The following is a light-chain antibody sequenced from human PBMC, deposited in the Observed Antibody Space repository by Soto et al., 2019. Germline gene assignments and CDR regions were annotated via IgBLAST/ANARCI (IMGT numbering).Light chain of an antibody. CDR2: GAF. Sequence: DVVVTQSPLSLPVTLGQAASISCRSSQSLVHRDGNTYLSWFRQKPGQAPSLLIYGAFTRATGIPARFSGTGSGTEFTLTISSLQSEDFALYYCQQYNDWPLTFGQGTKVDIK. J-gene: IGKJ1*01. CDR3: QQYNDWPLT. CDR1: QSLVHRDGNTY. V-gene: IGKV2-30*02.